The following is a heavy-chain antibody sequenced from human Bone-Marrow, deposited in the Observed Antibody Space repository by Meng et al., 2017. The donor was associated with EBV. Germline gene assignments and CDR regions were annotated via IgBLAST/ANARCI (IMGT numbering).Heavy chain of an antibody. V-gene: IGHV4-34*01. Sequence: QLHEWGAGLFKASETMSLPCAVYAGDFSCYYWSWIRQPPGKGLEWMWEINHSGSNNYNPSLKSRVTISVDTSKNQFSLKLSSVTAADTAVYYCARGRGYSSPNFDYWGQGTLVTISS. CDR2: INHSGSN. CDR1: AGDFSCYY. CDR3: ARGRGYSSPNFDY. J-gene: IGHJ4*02. D-gene: IGHD6-13*01.